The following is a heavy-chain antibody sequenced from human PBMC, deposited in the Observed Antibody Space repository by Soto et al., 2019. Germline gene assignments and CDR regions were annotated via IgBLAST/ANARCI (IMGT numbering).Heavy chain of an antibody. V-gene: IGHV4-59*11. CDR2: IYYNGNT. D-gene: IGHD7-27*01. CDR3: ATSNWYSVY. CDR1: GGSISNHY. Sequence: SETLSLTCTVSGGSISNHYWSWIRQPPGKGLEWIGYIYYNGNTNYNPSLKSRVTMSVDTSKNQFSLKLSSVTAADTAVYYCATSNWYSVYWGQGTLVNVPQ. J-gene: IGHJ4*02.